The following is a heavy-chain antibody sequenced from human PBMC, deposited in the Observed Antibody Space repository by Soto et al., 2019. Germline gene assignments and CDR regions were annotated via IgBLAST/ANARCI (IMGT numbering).Heavy chain of an antibody. CDR2: ISSSSSTI. V-gene: IGHV3-48*02. J-gene: IGHJ4*02. CDR1: GFTFSSYS. CDR3: ARVGPRGGGAFDY. D-gene: IGHD3-16*01. Sequence: EVQLVESGGGLVQPGGSLRLSCAASGFTFSSYSMNWVRQAPGKGLEWVSYISSSSSTIYYADSVKGRFTISRDNSNNSLYLQMNSLRDEDTAVYYCARVGPRGGGAFDYWGQGTLDTVSS.